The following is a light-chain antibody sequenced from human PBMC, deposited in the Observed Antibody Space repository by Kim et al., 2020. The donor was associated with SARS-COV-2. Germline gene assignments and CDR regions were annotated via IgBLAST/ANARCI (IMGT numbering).Light chain of an antibody. CDR3: QELNTYPAIT. CDR1: EGISRY. Sequence: DIQLTQSPSFLSASVGDRVTITCRASEGISRYLAWYQQKPGKAPKLLIYAASTLQSGVPSRFSGSGSGTEFTLTISGLQPEDFATYYCQELNTYPAITFGQETRLEIK. V-gene: IGKV1-9*01. J-gene: IGKJ5*01. CDR2: AAS.